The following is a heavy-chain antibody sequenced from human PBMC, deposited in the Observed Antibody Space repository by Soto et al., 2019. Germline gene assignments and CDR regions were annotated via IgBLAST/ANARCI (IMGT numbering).Heavy chain of an antibody. J-gene: IGHJ5*02. V-gene: IGHV3-23*01. Sequence: EVQLLESGGGLVQPGGSLRLSCAASGFTFSSYAMSWVRQAPGKGLDWVSVISGSGGSTYYADSVKGRFTISRDNSKNTLSLQMNSLTAEDTAVYYCAKGFSYNSGWYRWFDPWGQGTLVTVSS. CDR3: AKGFSYNSGWYRWFDP. CDR2: ISGSGGST. D-gene: IGHD6-19*01. CDR1: GFTFSSYA.